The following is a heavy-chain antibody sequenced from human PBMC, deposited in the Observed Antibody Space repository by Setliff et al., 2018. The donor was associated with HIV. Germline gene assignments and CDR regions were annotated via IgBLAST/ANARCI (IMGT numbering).Heavy chain of an antibody. CDR2: ISGSGGST. Sequence: SLRLSCEASRFTFISDAMSWVRQAPGKGLEWVSAISGSGGSTHYADSVKGRFTISRDNSKTTLYLQMNSLRAEDTAVYYCAKNLVVWSGLYYFDSWGQGSLVTVSS. D-gene: IGHD3-3*01. J-gene: IGHJ4*02. CDR1: RFTFISDA. CDR3: AKNLVVWSGLYYFDS. V-gene: IGHV3-23*01.